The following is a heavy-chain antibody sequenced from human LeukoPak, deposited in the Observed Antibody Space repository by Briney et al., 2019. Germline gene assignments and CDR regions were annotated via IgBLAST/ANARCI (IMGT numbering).Heavy chain of an antibody. CDR3: ARGSCSDAVCYSDWYFDL. D-gene: IGHD2-8*01. J-gene: IGHJ2*01. V-gene: IGHV3-74*01. Sequence: TGGSLRLSCAASGFTFSSYWMHWVRQAPGKGLVWVSRIQTDGSVTTYADSVKGRFTISRDNAKNTLYLQMNSLRAEDTVVYYCARGSCSDAVCYSDWYFDLWGRGTLVTVSS. CDR2: IQTDGSVT. CDR1: GFTFSSYW.